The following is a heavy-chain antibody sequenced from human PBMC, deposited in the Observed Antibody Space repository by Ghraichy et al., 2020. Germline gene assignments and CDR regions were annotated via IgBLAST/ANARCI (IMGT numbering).Heavy chain of an antibody. CDR3: ARLSATRQQLVSLPVGMDV. D-gene: IGHD6-13*01. CDR2: IYTSGST. CDR1: GGSISSYY. J-gene: IGHJ6*02. Sequence: SETLSLTCTVSGGSISSYYWSWIRQPPGKGLEWIGYIYTSGSTNYNPSLKSRVTISVDTSKNQFSLKLSSVTAADTAVYYCARLSATRQQLVSLPVGMDVWGQGTTVTVSS. V-gene: IGHV4-4*09.